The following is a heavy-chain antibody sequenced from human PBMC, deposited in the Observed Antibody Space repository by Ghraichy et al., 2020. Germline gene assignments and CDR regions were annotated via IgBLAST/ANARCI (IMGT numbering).Heavy chain of an antibody. Sequence: GALNISCTTSGFTFSKAALNWVRQAPGKGLEWVAGISGSGDNIIYAESVRGRFTISRDISRNIVFLQMNSVRPDDTAVYYCAKTNYGAYDEFDFGGQGTLVTVS. CDR2: ISGSGDNI. D-gene: IGHD4-17*01. J-gene: IGHJ4*02. CDR1: GFTFSKAA. V-gene: IGHV3-23*01. CDR3: AKTNYGAYDEFDF.